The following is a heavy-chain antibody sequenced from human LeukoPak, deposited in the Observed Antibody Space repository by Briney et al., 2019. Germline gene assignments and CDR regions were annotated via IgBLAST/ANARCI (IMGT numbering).Heavy chain of an antibody. CDR2: IYTSGST. Sequence: MSSVTLSLTCTVSGGSNSSSSYYWSWIRQPAGKGLEWIGRIYTSGSTNYNPSLKSRVTISVDTSKNQFSLKLSSVTAADTAVYYCAREKSGVSYYYYYMDVWGKGTTVTVSS. CDR3: AREKSGVSYYYYYMDV. CDR1: GGSNSSSSYY. V-gene: IGHV4-61*02. J-gene: IGHJ6*03. D-gene: IGHD2-21*01.